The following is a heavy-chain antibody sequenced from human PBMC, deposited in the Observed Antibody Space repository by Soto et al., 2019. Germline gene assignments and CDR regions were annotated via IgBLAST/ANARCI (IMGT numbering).Heavy chain of an antibody. Sequence: EVQLLESGGGSVQPGGSLRLSCAASGFTFSTYAMGWVRQAPGKGLEWVSGISGSGDSTYYADSVKGRFTISRDNSKNTLYLQMSSLRAEDTALYYCAKDRYSSGHYYFDYWGQGTVVTVSS. CDR3: AKDRYSSGHYYFDY. V-gene: IGHV3-23*01. CDR1: GFTFSTYA. J-gene: IGHJ4*02. CDR2: ISGSGDST. D-gene: IGHD6-19*01.